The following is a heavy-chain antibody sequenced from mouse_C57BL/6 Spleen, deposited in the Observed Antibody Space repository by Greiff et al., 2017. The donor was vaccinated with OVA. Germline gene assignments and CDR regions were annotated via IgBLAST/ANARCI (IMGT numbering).Heavy chain of an antibody. V-gene: IGHV1-82*01. CDR3: ARYRGYYAMDY. Sequence: VKLMESGPELVKPGASVKISCKASGYAFSSSWMNWVKQRPGKGLEWIGRIYPGDGDTNYNGKFKGKATLTADKSSSTAYMQLSSLTSEDSAVYFCARYRGYYAMDYWGQGTSVTVSS. CDR2: IYPGDGDT. J-gene: IGHJ4*01. CDR1: GYAFSSSW.